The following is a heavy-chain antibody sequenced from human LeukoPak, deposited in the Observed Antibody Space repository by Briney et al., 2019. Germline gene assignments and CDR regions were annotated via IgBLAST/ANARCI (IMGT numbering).Heavy chain of an antibody. CDR1: GGSISSSSYY. Sequence: SETLSLTCTVSGGSISSSSYYWGWIRQPPGKGLEWIVYIYYSGSTNYNPSLKSRVTISVDTSKNQFSLKLSSVTAADTAVYYCARDCSGGSCYSSEEDAFDIWGQGTMVTVSS. CDR2: IYYSGST. J-gene: IGHJ3*02. V-gene: IGHV4-61*01. D-gene: IGHD2-15*01. CDR3: ARDCSGGSCYSSEEDAFDI.